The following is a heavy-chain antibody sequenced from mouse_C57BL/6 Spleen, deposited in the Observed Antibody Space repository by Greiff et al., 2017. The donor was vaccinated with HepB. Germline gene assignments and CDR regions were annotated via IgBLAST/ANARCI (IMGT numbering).Heavy chain of an antibody. D-gene: IGHD2-4*01. CDR3: TTLGLRRRYFDY. J-gene: IGHJ2*01. CDR1: GFNIKDYY. V-gene: IGHV14-1*01. CDR2: IDPEDGDT. Sequence: VQLQQSGAELVRPGASVKLSCTASGFNIKDYYMHWVKQRPEQGLEWIGRIDPEDGDTKYAPKFQGKATMTADTSSNTAYLQLSSLTSEDTAVYYCTTLGLRRRYFDYWGQGTTLTVSS.